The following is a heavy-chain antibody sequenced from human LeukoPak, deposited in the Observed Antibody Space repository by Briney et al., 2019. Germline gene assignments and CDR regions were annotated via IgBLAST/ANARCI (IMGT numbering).Heavy chain of an antibody. CDR1: GGSISSGSYY. D-gene: IGHD3-16*01. J-gene: IGHJ4*02. V-gene: IGHV4-61*02. CDR2: IYTSGST. CDR3: ARHYVFVRGGSSFDY. Sequence: SQTLSLTCTVSGGSISSGSYYWSWIRQPAGKGLEWIGRIYTSGSTNYNPSLKSRVTISVDTSKNQFSLKLSSVTAADTAVYYCARHYVFVRGGSSFDYWGQGTLVTVSS.